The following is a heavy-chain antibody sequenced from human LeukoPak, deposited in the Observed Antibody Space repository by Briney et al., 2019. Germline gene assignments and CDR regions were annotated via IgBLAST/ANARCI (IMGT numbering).Heavy chain of an antibody. Sequence: ASVKVSCKASGYTFTSYGISWVRQAPGQGREWMGWINPNSGGTNYAQKFQGRVTMTRDTSISTAYMELSRLRSDDTAVYYCARTTVTTWFAFDYWGQGTLVTVSS. J-gene: IGHJ4*02. CDR2: INPNSGGT. CDR3: ARTTVTTWFAFDY. CDR1: GYTFTSYG. D-gene: IGHD4-17*01. V-gene: IGHV1-2*02.